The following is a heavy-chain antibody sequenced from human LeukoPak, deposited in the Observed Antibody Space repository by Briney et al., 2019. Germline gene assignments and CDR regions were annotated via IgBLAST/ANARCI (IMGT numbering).Heavy chain of an antibody. CDR1: GFTFSSYG. D-gene: IGHD3-22*01. J-gene: IGHJ1*01. V-gene: IGHV3-30*18. Sequence: GGSLRLSCAASGFTFSSYGMHWVRQAPGKGLEWVAVISYDGSNKYYADSVKGRFTISRDNSKNTLYPQMNSLRAEDTAVYYCAKGDKVVVVIGLYFQHWGQGTLVTVSS. CDR3: AKGDKVVVVIGLYFQH. CDR2: ISYDGSNK.